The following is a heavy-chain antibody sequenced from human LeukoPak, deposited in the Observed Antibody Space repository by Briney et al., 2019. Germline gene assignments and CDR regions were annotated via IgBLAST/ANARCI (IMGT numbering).Heavy chain of an antibody. CDR1: GGSFSGYY. CDR3: ARNFGY. V-gene: IGHV4-34*01. Sequence: SETLSLTCAVYGGSFSGYYWSWIRQPPGKGLEWIGEINHSGSTNYNPSLKSRVTISVDTSKNQFSLKMTSVTAADTGIYYCARNFGYWGQGILVTVSS. J-gene: IGHJ4*02. CDR2: INHSGST.